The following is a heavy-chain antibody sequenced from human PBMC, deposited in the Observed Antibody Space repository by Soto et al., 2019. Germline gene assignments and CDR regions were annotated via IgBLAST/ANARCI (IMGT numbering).Heavy chain of an antibody. Sequence: TSETLSLTCAVSGGSISSSNWWSWVRQPPEKGLEWIGEIYHSGSTNYNPSLKSRVTISVDKSKNQFSLKLSSVTAADTAVYYCASLRVAAYNWFDPWGQGTLVTVSS. CDR1: GGSISSSNW. D-gene: IGHD2-15*01. V-gene: IGHV4-4*02. CDR3: ASLRVAAYNWFDP. CDR2: IYHSGST. J-gene: IGHJ5*02.